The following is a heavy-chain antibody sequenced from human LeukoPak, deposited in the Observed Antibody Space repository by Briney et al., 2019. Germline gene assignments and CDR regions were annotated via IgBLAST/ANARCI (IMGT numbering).Heavy chain of an antibody. Sequence: GGSLRLSCAASGFTFSSYSMNWVRQAPGKGLEWVSYISSSSSTIYYADSVKGRFTISRDNAKNSLYLQMNSLRAEDTAVYYCARGQPYYDFWSGYSFDYWGQGTLVTVSS. CDR2: ISSSSSTI. J-gene: IGHJ4*02. D-gene: IGHD3-3*01. V-gene: IGHV3-48*01. CDR1: GFTFSSYS. CDR3: ARGQPYYDFWSGYSFDY.